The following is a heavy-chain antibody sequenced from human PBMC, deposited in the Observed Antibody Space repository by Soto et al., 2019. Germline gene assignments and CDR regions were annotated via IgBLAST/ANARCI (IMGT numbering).Heavy chain of an antibody. CDR1: GFTFSSHA. V-gene: IGHV3-23*01. CDR2: ITGSGDST. CDR3: AKDLQFSGWLSAQTFDY. D-gene: IGHD6-19*01. Sequence: EVQLLESGGGLVQPGGSLRLSCAVSGFTFSSHAMSWVRQAPGKGLECVSSITGSGDSTYYADSVKGRFTISRDKSKSTLYLQMNRLRAEDTAVYYFAKDLQFSGWLSAQTFDYWGQGTQVTVSS. J-gene: IGHJ4*02.